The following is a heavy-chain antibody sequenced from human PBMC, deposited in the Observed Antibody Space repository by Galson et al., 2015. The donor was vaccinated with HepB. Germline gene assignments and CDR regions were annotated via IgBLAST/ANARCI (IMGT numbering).Heavy chain of an antibody. D-gene: IGHD6-19*01. CDR3: ARDRAEYSSGWYNWFDP. V-gene: IGHV1-69*13. CDR2: IIPIFGTA. CDR1: GGTFSSYA. Sequence: SVKVSCKASGGTFSSYAISWVRQAPGQGLEWMGGIIPIFGTANYAQKFQGRVTITADESTSTAYMELSSLRSEDTAVYYCARDRAEYSSGWYNWFDPWGQGTLVTVSS. J-gene: IGHJ5*02.